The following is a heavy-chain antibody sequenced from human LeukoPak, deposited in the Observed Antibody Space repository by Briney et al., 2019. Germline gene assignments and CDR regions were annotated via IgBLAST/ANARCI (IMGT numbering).Heavy chain of an antibody. V-gene: IGHV3-23*01. D-gene: IGHD3-16*01. CDR2: ISGSGGST. Sequence: GSLRLSCAASGFTFSSCAMSWVRQAPGKGLEWVSAISGSGGSTYYADSVKGRFTISRDNSKNTLYLQMNRLRAEDTAVYYCSSKRRSAWGYDFDYWGQGTLVTVSS. CDR3: SSKRRSAWGYDFDY. CDR1: GFTFSSCA. J-gene: IGHJ4*02.